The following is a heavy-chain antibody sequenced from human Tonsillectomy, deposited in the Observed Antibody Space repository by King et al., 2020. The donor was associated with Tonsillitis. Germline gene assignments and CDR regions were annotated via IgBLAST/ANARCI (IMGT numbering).Heavy chain of an antibody. D-gene: IGHD6-13*01. CDR3: ARITTGGSSWYWYFDL. V-gene: IGHV2-26*01. CDR1: GFSLSNARMG. Sequence: VTLKESGPVLVKPTETLTLTCTVSGFSLSNARMGVTWIRQPPGKALEWLAHIFSNDEKSYSTSLKSRLTISKDPSKSHVVLTMTNMDPVDTATVYCARITTGGSSWYWYFDLWGRGTLVTVSS. CDR2: IFSNDEK. J-gene: IGHJ2*01.